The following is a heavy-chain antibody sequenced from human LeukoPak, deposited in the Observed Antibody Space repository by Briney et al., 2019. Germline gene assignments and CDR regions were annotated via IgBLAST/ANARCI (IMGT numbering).Heavy chain of an antibody. J-gene: IGHJ4*02. CDR3: AREYCSGGSCYSVFDY. D-gene: IGHD2-15*01. CDR1: GGSISSGSYF. Sequence: SQTLSLTCTVSGGSISSGSYFWNWIRQPAGKGLEWIGRILTSGSTNYNPSLKSRVTISVDTSKNHFSLKLSSVTAADTAVYYCAREYCSGGSCYSVFDYWGQGTLVTVSS. CDR2: ILTSGST. V-gene: IGHV4-61*02.